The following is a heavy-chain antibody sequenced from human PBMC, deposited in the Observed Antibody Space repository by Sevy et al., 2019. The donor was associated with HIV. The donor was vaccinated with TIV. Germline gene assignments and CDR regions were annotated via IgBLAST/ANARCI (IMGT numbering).Heavy chain of an antibody. CDR3: STKLDASFDC. J-gene: IGHJ4*02. Sequence: GGSLRLSCAASGFALSDYYMEWVRQAPGKGLEWVGRSRNKANSYTTEYAASVKGRFTISRDESKNLLYLQMNSLKTEDTAVYYCSTKLDASFDCCGQGTLVTVSS. V-gene: IGHV3-72*01. CDR2: SRNKANSYTT. CDR1: GFALSDYY. D-gene: IGHD2-2*01.